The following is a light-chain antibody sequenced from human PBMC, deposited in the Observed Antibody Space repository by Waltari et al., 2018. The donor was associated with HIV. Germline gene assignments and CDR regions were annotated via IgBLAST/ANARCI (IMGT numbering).Light chain of an antibody. CDR1: SSNTGSNT. CDR3: AAWDDSLNGVI. J-gene: IGLJ2*01. Sequence: QSVLTQPPSASGTPGPRVTFPCSGSSSNTGSNTVNCYQQLPGTAPKLLIYNNKQRPSGVPDRFSGSKSGTSASLAISGLQSEDEADYYCAAWDDSLNGVIFGGGTKLTVL. V-gene: IGLV1-44*01. CDR2: NNK.